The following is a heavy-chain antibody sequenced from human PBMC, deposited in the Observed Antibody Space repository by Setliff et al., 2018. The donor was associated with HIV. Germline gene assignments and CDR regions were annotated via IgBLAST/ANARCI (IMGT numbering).Heavy chain of an antibody. D-gene: IGHD3-16*02. CDR2: ISSTTSSFT. J-gene: IGHJ3*02. CDR1: GFTFSDYY. Sequence: GGSLRLSCTASGFTFSDYYMSWIRQAPGKGLEWISDISSTTSSFTNYADSVKGRFTISRDNAKNSLYLQMNSLRAEDTAVYYCARDRIASPDAFDIWGQGTMVTVSS. CDR3: ARDRIASPDAFDI. V-gene: IGHV3-11*06.